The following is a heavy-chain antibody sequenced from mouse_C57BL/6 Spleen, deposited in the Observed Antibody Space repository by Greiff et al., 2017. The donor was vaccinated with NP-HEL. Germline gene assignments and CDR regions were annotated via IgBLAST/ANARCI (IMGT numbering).Heavy chain of an antibody. D-gene: IGHD2-3*01. V-gene: IGHV1-64*01. CDR2: IHPNSGST. CDR3: ASSIYDSDWYFDG. Sequence: VQLQQPGAELVKPGASVKLSCKASGYTFTSYWMHWVKQRPGQGLEWIGMIHPNSGSTNYNEKFKSKATLTVDKSSSTAYMQLSSLTSEDTAVYYYASSIYDSDWYFDGWGKGTTVTFS. J-gene: IGHJ1*03. CDR1: GYTFTSYW.